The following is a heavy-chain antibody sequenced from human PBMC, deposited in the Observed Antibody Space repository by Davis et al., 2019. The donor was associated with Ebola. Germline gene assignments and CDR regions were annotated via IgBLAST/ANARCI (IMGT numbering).Heavy chain of an antibody. V-gene: IGHV4-4*02. D-gene: IGHD3-22*01. CDR3: ARDYYDSNGYLYYFDS. CDR2: IYHGGNT. Sequence: SETLSLTCAVSGGSISTTNWWSWVRQLPGKGLEWIGEIYHGGNTNYNPSLKSRAIISVDKSKNQFSLKLSSVTAADTAVYYCARDYYDSNGYLYYFDSWGQGTLVTVSS. CDR1: GGSISTTNW. J-gene: IGHJ4*02.